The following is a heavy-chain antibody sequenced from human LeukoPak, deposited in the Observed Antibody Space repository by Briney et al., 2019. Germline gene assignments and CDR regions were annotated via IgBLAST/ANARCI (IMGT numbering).Heavy chain of an antibody. CDR3: ARDRGYDFWSGYCFDY. CDR1: GYTFINYG. D-gene: IGHD3-3*01. CDR2: ISAENGNT. V-gene: IGHV1-18*01. J-gene: IGHJ4*02. Sequence: ASVKVSCKASGYTFINYGISWVRQAPGQGLEWMGWISAENGNTGYVENLQGRVAMTTDTSTSTAYMELRSLRSDDTAVYYCARDRGYDFWSGYCFDYWGQGTLVTVSS.